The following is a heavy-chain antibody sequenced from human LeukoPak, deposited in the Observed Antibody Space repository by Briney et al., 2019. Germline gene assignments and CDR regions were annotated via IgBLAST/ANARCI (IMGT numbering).Heavy chain of an antibody. Sequence: PGGSLRLSCAASGFTVSSNYVTWVRQAPGKGLEWVSVIYSGGSTYYADSVKGRFTISRDNSKNTLYLQMNSLRAEDTAVYYCAKNTGSSWYLPFDYWGQGTLVTVSS. V-gene: IGHV3-66*01. CDR2: IYSGGST. CDR3: AKNTGSSWYLPFDY. D-gene: IGHD6-13*01. J-gene: IGHJ4*02. CDR1: GFTVSSNY.